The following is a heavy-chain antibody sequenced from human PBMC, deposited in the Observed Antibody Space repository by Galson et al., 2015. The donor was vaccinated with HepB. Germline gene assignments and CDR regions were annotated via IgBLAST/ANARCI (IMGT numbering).Heavy chain of an antibody. CDR1: GFTLSSYS. V-gene: IGHV3-21*01. CDR3: ARDFGVYDFRD. CDR2: ISSSGSYI. D-gene: IGHD3-3*01. Sequence: SLRLSCAASGFTLSSYSMNWVRQAPGKGLEWVSSISSSGSYIFYADSVKGRFTISRDNAKNSLYLQMNSLRAEDTAVYYCARDFGVYDFRDWGQGTLVSVSS. J-gene: IGHJ4*02.